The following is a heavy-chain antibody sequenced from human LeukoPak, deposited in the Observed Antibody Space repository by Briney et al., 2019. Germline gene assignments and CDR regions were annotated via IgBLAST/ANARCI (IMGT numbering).Heavy chain of an antibody. D-gene: IGHD5-18*01. CDR2: ISGYSDST. V-gene: IGHV3-23*01. CDR1: GPTFTSYA. J-gene: IGHJ4*02. CDR3: AKDRGIQLCLHY. Sequence: GRCLRPSRAPAGPTFTSYATSCVRPPPRDWLGLVSAISGYSDSTYYADSVKGRFTISRDNSKSTLYLQMNSLRAEDTAVYYCAKDRGIQLCLHYWGQGTLVTVSS.